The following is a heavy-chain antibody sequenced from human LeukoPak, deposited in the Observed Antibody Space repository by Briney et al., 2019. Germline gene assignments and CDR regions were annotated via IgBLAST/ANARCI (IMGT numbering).Heavy chain of an antibody. CDR2: IIPIFGTA. J-gene: IGHJ4*02. Sequence: GASVKVSCKASGYTFTSYGISWVRQAPGQGLEWMGGIIPIFGTANYAQKFQGRVTITADESTSTAYMELSSLRSEDTAVYYCARSPSSIAARPAHFDYWGQGTLVTVSS. CDR1: GYTFTSYG. D-gene: IGHD6-6*01. CDR3: ARSPSSIAARPAHFDY. V-gene: IGHV1-69*13.